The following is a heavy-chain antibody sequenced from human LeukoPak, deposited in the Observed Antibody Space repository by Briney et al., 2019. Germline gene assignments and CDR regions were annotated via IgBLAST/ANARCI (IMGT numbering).Heavy chain of an antibody. J-gene: IGHJ2*01. CDR3: ARHRVVGALEWYFDL. D-gene: IGHD2-15*01. Sequence: SETLSLTCCVSGGSISSFHWSWIRQPPGKGLVWSGYTFYSGTTNYNPSLESRATISLDTSKNQFSLKLSSVTAADTAVYYCARHRVVGALEWYFDLWGRGTLVTVSS. V-gene: IGHV4-59*08. CDR2: TFYSGTT. CDR1: GGSISSFH.